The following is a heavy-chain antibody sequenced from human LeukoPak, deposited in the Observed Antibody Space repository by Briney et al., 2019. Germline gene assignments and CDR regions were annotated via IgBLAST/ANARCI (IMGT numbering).Heavy chain of an antibody. CDR3: ARGEGYGDYVGS. J-gene: IGHJ4*02. CDR1: GGSNSSYY. Sequence: SETLSLTCTVSGGSNSSYYWSWIRQPPGKGLEWIGCIYYSGSTNYNPSLKSRVTISVDTSKNQFSLKLSSVTAADTAVYYCARGEGYGDYVGSWGQGTLVTVSS. CDR2: IYYSGST. V-gene: IGHV4-59*01. D-gene: IGHD4-17*01.